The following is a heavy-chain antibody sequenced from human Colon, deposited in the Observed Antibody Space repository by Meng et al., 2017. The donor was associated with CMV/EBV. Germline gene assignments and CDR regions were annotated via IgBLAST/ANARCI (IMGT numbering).Heavy chain of an antibody. D-gene: IGHD5/OR15-5a*01. Sequence: ASVKVSCKTSGYPFTIHYIHWVRQAPGRGLEWMGWMNPNSGDTNYAQKFQGRVTMTRDTTVNTAYLDLTSLRSADTAVYYCATLGIYDSTISYFWGQGTLVTVSS. CDR1: GYPFTIHY. CDR2: MNPNSGDT. J-gene: IGHJ4*02. V-gene: IGHV1-2*02. CDR3: ATLGIYDSTISYF.